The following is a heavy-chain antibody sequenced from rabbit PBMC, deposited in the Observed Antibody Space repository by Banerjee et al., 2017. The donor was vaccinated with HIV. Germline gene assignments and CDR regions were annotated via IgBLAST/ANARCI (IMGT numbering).Heavy chain of an antibody. CDR1: GFSLSANDF. J-gene: IGHJ6*01. D-gene: IGHD8-1*01. Sequence: QEQVVESGGGLVQPEGSLTLTCTASGFSLSANDFIYWVRQAPGKGLECIACIYGGSSDSTWYASWAKGRFTISKTSSTTVTLQMTSLTAADTATYFCARDTGTSFSTYGMDLWGPGTLVTVS. V-gene: IGHV1S45*01. CDR2: IYGGSSDST. CDR3: ARDTGTSFSTYGMDL.